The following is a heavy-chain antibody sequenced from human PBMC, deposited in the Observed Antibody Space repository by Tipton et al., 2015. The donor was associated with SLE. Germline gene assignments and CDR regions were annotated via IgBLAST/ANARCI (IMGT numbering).Heavy chain of an antibody. CDR1: GGSISTYH. Sequence: TLSLTCTISGGSISTYHWSWIRQPAGKGLEWIGRIYTTGTTNYNPSLKSRVTISLDTSKNQFSLRLSSVTAADTAVYYCARESWDYYYMDVWGNGTTVTVSS. D-gene: IGHD7-27*01. V-gene: IGHV4-4*07. CDR2: IYTTGTT. J-gene: IGHJ6*03. CDR3: ARESWDYYYMDV.